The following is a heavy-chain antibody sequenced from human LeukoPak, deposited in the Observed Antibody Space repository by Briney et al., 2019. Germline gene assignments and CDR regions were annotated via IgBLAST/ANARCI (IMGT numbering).Heavy chain of an antibody. CDR1: GYTFTDYY. CDR2: LNPKSGGT. Sequence: ASVKVSCKASGYTFTDYYMHWVRQAPGQGLEWMGRLNPKSGGTDYTQNFPGRGTMTTDTSISTAYMELSSLTSDATAAYYCGRACSGNSCYSDNWVDPWGQGTQVTVSS. J-gene: IGHJ5*02. D-gene: IGHD2-15*01. V-gene: IGHV1-2*06. CDR3: GRACSGNSCYSDNWVDP.